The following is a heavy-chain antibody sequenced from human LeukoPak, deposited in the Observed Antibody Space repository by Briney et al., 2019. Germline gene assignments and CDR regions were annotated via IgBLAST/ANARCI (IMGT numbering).Heavy chain of an antibody. V-gene: IGHV3-74*01. Sequence: PGGSLRLSCAASGFTFSIYWMHWVRQDPGKGLVWVLRISSDASITSYADPVKGRFTISRDNAKNTLYLQMNSLRAEDSALYYCATSARTYLGSSLDYWGQGTLVTVSS. J-gene: IGHJ4*02. CDR3: ATSARTYLGSSLDY. D-gene: IGHD2-15*01. CDR2: ISSDASIT. CDR1: GFTFSIYW.